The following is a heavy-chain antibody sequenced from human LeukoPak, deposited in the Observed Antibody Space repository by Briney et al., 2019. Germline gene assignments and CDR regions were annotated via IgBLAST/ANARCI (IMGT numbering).Heavy chain of an antibody. J-gene: IGHJ4*02. Sequence: SETLSPTCAVYGGSFSGYYWSWIRQPPGKGLEWIGEINHSGSTNYNPSLKSRVTISVDTSKNQFSLKLSSVTAADTAVYYCARVLYYYDSSGYYSFDYWGQGTLVTVSS. CDR2: INHSGST. D-gene: IGHD3-22*01. CDR1: GGSFSGYY. V-gene: IGHV4-34*01. CDR3: ARVLYYYDSSGYYSFDY.